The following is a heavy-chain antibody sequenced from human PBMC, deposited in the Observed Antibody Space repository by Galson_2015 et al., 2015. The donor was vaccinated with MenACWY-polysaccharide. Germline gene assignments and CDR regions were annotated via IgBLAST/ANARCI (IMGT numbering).Heavy chain of an antibody. CDR2: MNPNSGNT. D-gene: IGHD3-22*01. CDR3: ARGGKYFYDSSGYLNWFDP. CDR1: GYTFSSYD. J-gene: IGHJ5*02. Sequence: SVKVSCKASGYTFSSYDINWVRQITGQGLEWMGWMNPNSGNTGYAQKFQGRVTMTRNTSISIAYMELSSLRSEDTAVYYCARGGKYFYDSSGYLNWFDPWGQGTLVLVSS. V-gene: IGHV1-8*01.